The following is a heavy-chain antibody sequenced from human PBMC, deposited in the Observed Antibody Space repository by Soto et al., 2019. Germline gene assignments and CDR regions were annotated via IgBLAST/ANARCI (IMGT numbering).Heavy chain of an antibody. Sequence: ATLSFRCRDSAASLSSTPYVWNRIRKPPGNGLEWIASSYYGGMTYYTPSLKSRVTISIDTSRSQFSLRLSSVTVADTAVYYCAAAPETYSPAGYYVNYFGTWGQGTLVTGSS. CDR2: SYYGGMT. CDR3: AAAPETYSPAGYYVNYFGT. D-gene: IGHD3-22*01. J-gene: IGHJ4*02. V-gene: IGHV4-39*01. CDR1: AASLSSTPYV.